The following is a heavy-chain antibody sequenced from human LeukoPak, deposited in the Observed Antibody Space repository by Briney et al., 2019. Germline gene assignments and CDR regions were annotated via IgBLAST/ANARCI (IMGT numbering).Heavy chain of an antibody. CDR1: GFTFSSYA. D-gene: IGHD2-15*01. Sequence: GGSLRLSCAASGFTFSSYAMSWVRQAPGKGLEWASAISGSGDSTYYADSVKGRFTISRDNSKNTLYLHMNSLRAEDTAVYYCAKDLHYCSGGSCYSEGYSDYWGQGTLVTVSS. CDR3: AKDLHYCSGGSCYSEGYSDY. CDR2: ISGSGDST. J-gene: IGHJ4*02. V-gene: IGHV3-23*01.